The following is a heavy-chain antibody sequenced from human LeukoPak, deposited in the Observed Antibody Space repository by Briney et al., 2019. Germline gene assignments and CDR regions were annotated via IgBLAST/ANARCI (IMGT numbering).Heavy chain of an antibody. D-gene: IGHD3-10*01. Sequence: GGSLRLSCAASGFTFSSYSMNWVRQAPGKGLEWVSYISSSSTIYYADSVKGRFTISRDNAKNSLYLQMNSLRDEDTAVYYCAREDYYGSGSYYGWGQGTLVTVSS. V-gene: IGHV3-48*02. CDR2: ISSSSTI. J-gene: IGHJ4*02. CDR1: GFTFSSYS. CDR3: AREDYYGSGSYYG.